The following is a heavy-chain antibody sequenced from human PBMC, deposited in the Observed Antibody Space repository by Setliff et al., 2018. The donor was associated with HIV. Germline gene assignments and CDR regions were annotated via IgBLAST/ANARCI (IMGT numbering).Heavy chain of an antibody. Sequence: PGGSLRLSCAASGFTFHKFTMSWVRQAPGKGLEWVSSISGTSRYIDYPDSLRGRFTISRDNTSNSLYLHLIDLGAEDTAIYFCARDGYGDSYFDYWGQGALVTVSS. J-gene: IGHJ4*02. CDR1: GFTFHKFT. CDR2: ISGTSRYI. V-gene: IGHV3-21*01. D-gene: IGHD4-17*01. CDR3: ARDGYGDSYFDY.